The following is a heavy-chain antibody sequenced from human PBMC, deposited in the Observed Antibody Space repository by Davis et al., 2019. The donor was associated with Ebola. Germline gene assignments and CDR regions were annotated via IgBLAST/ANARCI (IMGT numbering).Heavy chain of an antibody. J-gene: IGHJ4*02. D-gene: IGHD1-26*01. Sequence: GESLKISCKASGYSFTSFWIGWVRQPPGQGLEWMGAILPGGSDTRYSPSFQGQVTISADKSITTAYLQWSSLKASDTAMYYCARQGAPYSAPANWGQGTLVTVSS. CDR3: ARQGAPYSAPAN. V-gene: IGHV5-51*01. CDR2: ILPGGSDT. CDR1: GYSFTSFW.